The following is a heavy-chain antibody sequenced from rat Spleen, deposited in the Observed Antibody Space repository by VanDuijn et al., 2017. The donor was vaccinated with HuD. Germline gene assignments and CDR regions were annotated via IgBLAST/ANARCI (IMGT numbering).Heavy chain of an antibody. J-gene: IGHJ2*01. CDR1: GFTFSSYY. Sequence: EVQLVESGGGLVQPGRSMKLSCAASGFTFSSYYMAWVRQAPKKGLEWVASINTGGGNTYYRDSVKGRFTISRDNAKSTLYLQMDSLRSEDTATYYCARSVFDYWGQGVVVTVSS. CDR2: INTGGGNT. CDR3: ARSVFDY. V-gene: IGHV5-25*01.